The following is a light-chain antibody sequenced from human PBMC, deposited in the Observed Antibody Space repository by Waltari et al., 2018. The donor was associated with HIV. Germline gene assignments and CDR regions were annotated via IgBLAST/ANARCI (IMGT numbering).Light chain of an antibody. CDR1: YSDVDVYNY. CDR2: DVT. Sequence: QSALTQPRSVSGSPGQSVTISCTGTYSDVDVYNYVSWYQLHPAKAPRLIIYDVTTGPSGVPDRFSGSKSAKTASLTISGVQPEDEADYYCCSYAGYYTYVCGTGT. V-gene: IGLV2-11*01. J-gene: IGLJ1*01. CDR3: CSYAGYYTYV.